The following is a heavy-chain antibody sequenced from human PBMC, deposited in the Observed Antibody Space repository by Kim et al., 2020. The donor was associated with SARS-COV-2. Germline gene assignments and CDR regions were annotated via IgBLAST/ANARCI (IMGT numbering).Heavy chain of an antibody. CDR3: ARVRDSAFDI. D-gene: IGHD3-3*01. Sequence: TLHYADSVKGRFTVARDNAKNSLYLQMSTVRDEDTAVYYCARVRDSAFDIWGQGTMVIVSS. CDR2: TL. J-gene: IGHJ3*02. V-gene: IGHV3-48*02.